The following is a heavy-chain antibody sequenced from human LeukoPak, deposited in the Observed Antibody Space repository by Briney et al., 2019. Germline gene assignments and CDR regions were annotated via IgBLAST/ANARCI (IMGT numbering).Heavy chain of an antibody. CDR3: ARDINGGYYGSGSNWFDP. CDR1: GGSISSSSYY. D-gene: IGHD3-10*01. V-gene: IGHV4-39*07. J-gene: IGHJ5*02. CDR2: IYHSGST. Sequence: SETLSLTCTVSGGSISSSSYYWGWIRQPPGKGLEWIGSIYHSGSTYYNPSLKSRVTISVDTSKNQFSLKLSSVTAADTAVYYCARDINGGYYGSGSNWFDPWGQGTLVTVSS.